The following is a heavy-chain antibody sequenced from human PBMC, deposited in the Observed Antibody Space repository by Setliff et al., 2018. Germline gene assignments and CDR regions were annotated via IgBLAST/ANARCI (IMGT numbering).Heavy chain of an antibody. V-gene: IGHV1-69*13. J-gene: IGHJ3*02. D-gene: IGHD1-26*01. Sequence: SVRVSCKTSGGTFSSSAFSWVRQAPAQGLEWIGRIIPLFGTTNFAQNLQDRVTITADQSTETVYMEVRSLRFEDTGVYYCARGFDVGAPRTDSFDIWGQGTAVTVSS. CDR2: IIPLFGTT. CDR1: GGTFSSSA. CDR3: ARGFDVGAPRTDSFDI.